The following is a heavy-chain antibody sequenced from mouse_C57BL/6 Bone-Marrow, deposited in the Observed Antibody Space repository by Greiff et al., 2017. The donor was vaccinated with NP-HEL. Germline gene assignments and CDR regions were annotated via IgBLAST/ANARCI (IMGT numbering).Heavy chain of an antibody. D-gene: IGHD1-1*01. V-gene: IGHV7-1*01. CDR1: GFTFSDFY. CDR3: ARDAPGRYFDG. J-gene: IGHJ1*03. CDR2: SRNKANDYTT. Sequence: EVQVVESGGGLVQSGRSLRLSCATSGFTFSDFYMEWVRQAPGKGLEWIAASRNKANDYTTEYSASVKGRLIVSRDTSQSILYLQMNALRAEDTAVYYCARDAPGRYFDGWGTGTTVTVSS.